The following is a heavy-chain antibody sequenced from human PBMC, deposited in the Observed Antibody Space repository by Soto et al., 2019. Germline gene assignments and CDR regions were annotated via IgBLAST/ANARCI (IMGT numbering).Heavy chain of an antibody. CDR1: GDSVSSGTSF. D-gene: IGHD3-16*01. J-gene: IGHJ4*02. CDR2: ISFSGTT. CDR3: ARGRPMMGAKPFFDY. Sequence: QVQLQESGPGLVKPSQTLSLTCTVSGDSVSSGTSFWSWIRQHPGKGLEWIGYISFSGTTYYNPSLKSPVTISADTSKNQFSLKLLSVTAADTAVYYCARGRPMMGAKPFFDYWGQGTLVIVSS. V-gene: IGHV4-31*01.